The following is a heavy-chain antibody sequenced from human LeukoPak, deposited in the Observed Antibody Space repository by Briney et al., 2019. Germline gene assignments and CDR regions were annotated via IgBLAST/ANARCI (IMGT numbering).Heavy chain of an antibody. CDR3: ALVYCSSTRCYIGAFDI. CDR1: GGSISSAGYY. D-gene: IGHD2-2*02. J-gene: IGHJ3*02. Sequence: TLSLTRTVSGGSISSAGYYWSWIRHHPGKGLAYVGYIYYSGTTNYNPSLTSRVTISVDTSNNQFSLKLSSVTAADTAVYYCALVYCSSTRCYIGAFDIWGQGTMVTVSS. CDR2: IYYSGTT. V-gene: IGHV4-31*03.